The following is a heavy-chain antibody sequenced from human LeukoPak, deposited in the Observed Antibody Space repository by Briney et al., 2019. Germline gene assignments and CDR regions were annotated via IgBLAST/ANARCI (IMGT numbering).Heavy chain of an antibody. CDR3: ARDDSSGYYYGNDAFDN. D-gene: IGHD3-22*01. J-gene: IGHJ3*02. CDR2: ISSSSSYI. CDR1: GFTFSSYS. Sequence: GGSLRLSCAASGFTFSSYSMNWVRQAPGKGLEWVSSISSSSSYIYYADSVKGRFTISRDNAKNSLYLQMNSLRAEDTAVYYCARDDSSGYYYGNDAFDNWGQGTMVTVSS. V-gene: IGHV3-21*01.